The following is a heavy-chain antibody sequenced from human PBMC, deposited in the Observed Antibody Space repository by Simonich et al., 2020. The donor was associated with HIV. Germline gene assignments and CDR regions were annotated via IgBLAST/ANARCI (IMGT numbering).Heavy chain of an antibody. CDR1: GGSSSGYY. CDR2: INHSGIT. Sequence: QVQLQQWGAGLLKPSETLSLTCAVYGGSSSGYYWSWIRQSPGKGLEWIGEINHSGITNYNPSLMGRVTISVDTSKNQFSLKMRSLIAADTAVYYCARGRSPPRTGVLDSWGQGTQVIVSS. D-gene: IGHD7-27*01. CDR3: ARGRSPPRTGVLDS. V-gene: IGHV4-34*01. J-gene: IGHJ4*02.